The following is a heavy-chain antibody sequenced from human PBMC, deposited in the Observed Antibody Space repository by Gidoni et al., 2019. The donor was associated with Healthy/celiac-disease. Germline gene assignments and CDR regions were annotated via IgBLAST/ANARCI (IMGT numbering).Heavy chain of an antibody. CDR1: GGSISSYY. CDR3: ATTKSSTGYSSGWFSSGYYGMDV. D-gene: IGHD6-19*01. CDR2: IYYSGST. Sequence: QVQLQASGPGLVKPSETLSLTCTVSGGSISSYYWRWIRQPPGKGLEWIGYIYYSGSTNYNPSLKSRVTISVDTSKNQFSLKLSSVTAADTAVYYCATTKSSTGYSSGWFSSGYYGMDVWGQGTTVTVSS. V-gene: IGHV4-59*01. J-gene: IGHJ6*02.